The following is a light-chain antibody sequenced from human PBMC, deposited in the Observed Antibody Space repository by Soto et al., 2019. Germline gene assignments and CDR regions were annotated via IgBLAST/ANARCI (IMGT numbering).Light chain of an antibody. CDR3: QQYTMSPRT. CDR2: GGS. J-gene: IGKJ1*01. V-gene: IGKV3-20*01. CDR1: QSVGSIS. Sequence: EIVLTQSPGTLSLSPGERATLSCRASQSVGSISLAWYQQKPGRAPRLLIYGGSSRATGIPDRFSGSGSGTDFTLTISRLEPEDFAVYYCQQYTMSPRTFGQGTKVEIK.